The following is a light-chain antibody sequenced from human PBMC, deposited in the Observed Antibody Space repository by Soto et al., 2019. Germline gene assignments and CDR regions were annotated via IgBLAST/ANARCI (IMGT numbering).Light chain of an antibody. V-gene: IGKV3-20*01. CDR2: GAS. CDR1: QSLNRD. CDR3: QQYGGSPRT. J-gene: IGKJ1*01. Sequence: EIVLAQSPATLFVSPGERATLSCWASQSLNRDLAWYQQKPGQSPRPLIHGASNRATGIPDRFSGSGSGPDFTLTISRLEPEDFAVYYCQQYGGSPRTFGQGTKVDIK.